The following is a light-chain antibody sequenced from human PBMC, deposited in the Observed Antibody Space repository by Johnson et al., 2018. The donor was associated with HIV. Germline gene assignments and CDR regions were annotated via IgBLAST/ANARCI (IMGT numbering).Light chain of an antibody. V-gene: IGLV1-51*01. CDR3: GTWDSILGVL. CDR1: SSNIGNNY. CDR2: DNN. J-gene: IGLJ1*01. Sequence: QSVLTQPPSVSAAPGQKVTISCSGSSSNIGNNYVSWYQQLPGTAPKLLIYDNNKRPSGIPDRFSGSKSGTSATLGITGLQTGDEADYYCGTWDSILGVLFGTGTKVTVL.